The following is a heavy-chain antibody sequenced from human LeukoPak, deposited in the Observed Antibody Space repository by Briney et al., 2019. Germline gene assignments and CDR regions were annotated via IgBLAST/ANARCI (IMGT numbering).Heavy chain of an antibody. D-gene: IGHD4-17*01. Sequence: PGGSLRLSCAASGFTFSSYSMNWVRQAPGKGLEWVSSISSSSSYIYYADSVKGRFNISRDNAKNSLYLQMNSLRAEDTAVYYCARHDYGDEHFDYWGQGTLVTVSS. J-gene: IGHJ4*02. CDR2: ISSSSSYI. V-gene: IGHV3-21*01. CDR1: GFTFSSYS. CDR3: ARHDYGDEHFDY.